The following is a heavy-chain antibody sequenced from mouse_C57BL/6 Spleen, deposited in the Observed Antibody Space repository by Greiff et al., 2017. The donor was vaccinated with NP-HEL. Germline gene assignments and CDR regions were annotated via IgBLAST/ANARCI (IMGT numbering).Heavy chain of an antibody. J-gene: IGHJ4*01. CDR1: GYTFTDHT. CDR2: IYPRDGST. V-gene: IGHV1-78*01. D-gene: IGHD2-1*01. CDR3: ASEENYGTYYYAMDY. Sequence: VQLVESDAELVKPGASVKISCKVSGYTFTDHTIHWMKQRPEQGLEWIGYIYPRDGSTKYNEKFKGKATLTADKSSSTAYMQLNSLTSEDSAVYFCASEENYGTYYYAMDYWGQGTSVTVSS.